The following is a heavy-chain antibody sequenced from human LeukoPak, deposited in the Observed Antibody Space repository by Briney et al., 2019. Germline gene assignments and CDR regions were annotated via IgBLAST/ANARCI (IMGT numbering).Heavy chain of an antibody. CDR1: GFTFSSYG. Sequence: PGGSLRLSCAASGFTFSSYGMHWVRQAPGKGLEWVAVISYDGSNKYYADSVKGRFTISRDNSKNTLYLQMHSLRAEDTAVYYCAKEDIAAGNWFDPWGQGTLVTVSS. D-gene: IGHD6-13*01. J-gene: IGHJ5*02. CDR2: ISYDGSNK. V-gene: IGHV3-30*18. CDR3: AKEDIAAGNWFDP.